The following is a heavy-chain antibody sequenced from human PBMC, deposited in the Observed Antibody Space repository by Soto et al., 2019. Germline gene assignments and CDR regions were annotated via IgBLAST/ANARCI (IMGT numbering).Heavy chain of an antibody. V-gene: IGHV4-4*02. Sequence: QVQLQESGPGLVKPSGTLSLTCAVSGGSIGSSNWWSWVRQPPGKGLEWIGEVYHSESTNYNPSLKSRVTISVDKSKNQFSLKMSFVTAADTAVYYCARKGYELLKFDYWGQGILVTVSS. CDR2: VYHSEST. D-gene: IGHD1-7*01. CDR3: ARKGYELLKFDY. CDR1: GGSIGSSNW. J-gene: IGHJ4*02.